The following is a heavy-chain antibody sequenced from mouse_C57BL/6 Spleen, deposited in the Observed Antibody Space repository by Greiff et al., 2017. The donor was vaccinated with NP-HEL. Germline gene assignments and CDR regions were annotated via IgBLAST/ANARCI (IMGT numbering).Heavy chain of an antibody. CDR3: AREGDYGERDYFDY. V-gene: IGHV5-4*01. J-gene: IGHJ2*01. D-gene: IGHD2-4*01. CDR1: GFTFSSYA. Sequence: EVMLVESGGGLVKPGGSLKLSCAASGFTFSSYAMSWVRQTPEKRLEWVATISDGGSYTYYPDNVKGRFTISRDNAKNNLYLQMSHLKSEDTAMYYCAREGDYGERDYFDYWGQGTTLTVSS. CDR2: ISDGGSYT.